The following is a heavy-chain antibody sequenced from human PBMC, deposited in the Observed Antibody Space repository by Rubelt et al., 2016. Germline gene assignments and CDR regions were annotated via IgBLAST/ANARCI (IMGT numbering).Heavy chain of an antibody. V-gene: IGHV1-18*01. CDR2: ISAYNGNT. J-gene: IGHJ3*02. CDR3: ASGSEASAFDI. CDR1: GYTFTSYG. Sequence: QVQLVQSGAEVKKPGASVKVSCKASGYTFTSYGISWVRQAPGQGLEWMGWISAYNGNTNYAQKLQGRVTMTTDTSTRTAYMEVRSRGADDTAGYYGASGSEASAFDIWGQGTMVTVSS.